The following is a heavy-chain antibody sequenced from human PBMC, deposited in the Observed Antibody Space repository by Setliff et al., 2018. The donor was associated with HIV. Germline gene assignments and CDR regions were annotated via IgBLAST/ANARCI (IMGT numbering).Heavy chain of an antibody. V-gene: IGHV1-3*01. CDR1: GYTFTTYS. Sequence: ASVKVSCKASGYTFTTYSLHWVRQAPGQSLEWMAWMHVGKGDRKYSQDCQGRITISTDTSANTAYMELTDLRSDDTAVYFCVRGALLAAFDFDHWGHGTLVTVSS. D-gene: IGHD6-25*01. CDR2: MHVGKGDR. CDR3: VRGALLAAFDFDH. J-gene: IGHJ4*01.